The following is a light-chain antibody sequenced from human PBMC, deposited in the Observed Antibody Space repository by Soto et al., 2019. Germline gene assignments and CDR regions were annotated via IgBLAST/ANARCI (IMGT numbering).Light chain of an antibody. CDR2: SAS. CDR1: AIVTNF. Sequence: EIVMTQSPATLSVSTGERATLSCRASAIVTNFLAWYQHKPGQAPRLLVYSASTRATGIPVRFSGSGSGTEFTLTINSLQSEDFAVYYCQQYNKWPPATFGQGTRLEN. V-gene: IGKV3-15*01. J-gene: IGKJ5*01. CDR3: QQYNKWPPAT.